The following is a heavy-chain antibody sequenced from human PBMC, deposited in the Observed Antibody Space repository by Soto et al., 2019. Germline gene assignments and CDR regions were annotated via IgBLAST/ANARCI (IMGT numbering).Heavy chain of an antibody. J-gene: IGHJ4*02. Sequence: EVRLVESGGGLVSPGGSLRLSCAASGFAFSSYGLNWVRQAPGRGLEWISYISDSGSSIYYVDTVKGRFTASRDNAKNSMYLQMNCRRAEDTAGYYCVRDLGRDYSRGYWGQGTLVTVSS. CDR3: VRDLGRDYSRGY. V-gene: IGHV3-48*03. CDR2: ISDSGSSI. CDR1: GFAFSSYG. D-gene: IGHD4-4*01.